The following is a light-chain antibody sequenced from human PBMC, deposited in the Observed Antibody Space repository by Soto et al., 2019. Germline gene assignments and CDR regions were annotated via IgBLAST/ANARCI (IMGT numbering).Light chain of an antibody. CDR2: DAS. V-gene: IGKV1-5*01. CDR3: QQYYHYWA. Sequence: DIQMTQSPSTLSASDGDRVTITCRASQTISNWLAWYQQKPGRAPQLLIYDASTLVSGVPLRFSGSGSGTEFALSISSLQPDDFATYYCQQYYHYWAFGQGTKVDIK. J-gene: IGKJ1*01. CDR1: QTISNW.